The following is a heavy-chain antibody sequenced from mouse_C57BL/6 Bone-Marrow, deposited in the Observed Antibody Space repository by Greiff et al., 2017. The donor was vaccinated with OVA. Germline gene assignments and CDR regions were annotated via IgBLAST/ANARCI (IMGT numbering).Heavy chain of an antibody. Sequence: QVQLQQSGAELVRPGTSVKVSCKASGYAFTNYLIEWVKQRPGQGLEWIGVINPGSGGTNYNEKFKGKATLTADKSSSTAYMQLSSLTSEDSAVYFCARKVATRRVFDYWGQGTTLTVSS. D-gene: IGHD1-1*01. CDR1: GYAFTNYL. V-gene: IGHV1-54*01. CDR3: ARKVATRRVFDY. J-gene: IGHJ2*01. CDR2: INPGSGGT.